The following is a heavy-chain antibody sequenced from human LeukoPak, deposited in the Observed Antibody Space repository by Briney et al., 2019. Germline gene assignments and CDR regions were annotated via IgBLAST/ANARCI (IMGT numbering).Heavy chain of an antibody. D-gene: IGHD1-26*01. Sequence: GGSLRLSCAASGFTFSDHDMDWVRQAPGKGLEWAGRVRKKTNSYTTEYAASVKGRFTISRDDSQNSLYLQMNSLTAEDTAVYYCARLVGANNWGQGTLVIVSS. J-gene: IGHJ4*02. CDR3: ARLVGANN. CDR1: GFTFSDHD. V-gene: IGHV3-72*01. CDR2: VRKKTNSYTT.